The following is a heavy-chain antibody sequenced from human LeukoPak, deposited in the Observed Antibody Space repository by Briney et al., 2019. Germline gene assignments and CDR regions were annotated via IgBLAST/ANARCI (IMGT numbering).Heavy chain of an antibody. CDR3: ARDGDGSSWLFNY. V-gene: IGHV1-2*06. J-gene: IGHJ4*02. Sequence: ASVKVSCKASGYTFTGYYMHWVRQAPGQGLEWMGRINPNSGGTNYAQKFQGRVTMTRDTSISTAYMELSRLRSDDTAVYYCARDGDGSSWLFNYWGQGTLVTVSS. CDR1: GYTFTGYY. D-gene: IGHD6-13*01. CDR2: INPNSGGT.